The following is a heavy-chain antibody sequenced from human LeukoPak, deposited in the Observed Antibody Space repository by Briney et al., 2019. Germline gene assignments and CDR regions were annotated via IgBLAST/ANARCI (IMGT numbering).Heavy chain of an antibody. CDR1: GFTFRSYG. V-gene: IGHV3-33*06. D-gene: IGHD2-2*01. Sequence: PGRSLRLSCAASGFTFRSYGMHWVRQAPGKGLEWVAVIWYDGSNKYYADSVKGRFTISRDNSKNTLYLQMNSLRAEDTAVYYCAEGGDIVVVPATLFSRNWFDPWGQGTLVTVSS. J-gene: IGHJ5*02. CDR2: IWYDGSNK. CDR3: AEGGDIVVVPATLFSRNWFDP.